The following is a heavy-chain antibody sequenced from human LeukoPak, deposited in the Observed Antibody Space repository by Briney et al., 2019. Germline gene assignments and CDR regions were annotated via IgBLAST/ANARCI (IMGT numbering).Heavy chain of an antibody. D-gene: IGHD3-10*01. CDR2: IYYSGST. J-gene: IGHJ5*02. CDR1: GGSISSYY. Sequence: SETLSLTCTVSGGSISSYYWSWIRQPPEKGLEWIGYIYYSGSTNYNPSLKSRVTISVDTSKNQFSLKLSSVTAADTAVYYCARESVTMVRGVGFDPWGQGTLVTVSS. V-gene: IGHV4-59*01. CDR3: ARESVTMVRGVGFDP.